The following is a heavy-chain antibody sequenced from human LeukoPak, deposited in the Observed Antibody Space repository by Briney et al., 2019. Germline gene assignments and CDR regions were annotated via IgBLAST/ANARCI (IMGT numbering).Heavy chain of an antibody. J-gene: IGHJ5*02. D-gene: IGHD2-8*01. CDR1: GYTFTSHD. Sequence: ASVKVSCKASGYTFTSHDIDWVRQAAGQGLEWMGWMNPNSGNTAYAQKFQGRVTMTRDTSINTAYMELNSLTSEDTAVYYCAIAMVHRNWFDPWGQGTLVTVSS. V-gene: IGHV1-8*01. CDR3: AIAMVHRNWFDP. CDR2: MNPNSGNT.